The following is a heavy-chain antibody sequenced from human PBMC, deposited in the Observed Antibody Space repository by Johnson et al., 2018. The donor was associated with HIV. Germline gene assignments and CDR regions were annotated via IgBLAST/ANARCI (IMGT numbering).Heavy chain of an antibody. CDR3: ARVPDYYGSGSYSVRAFDI. Sequence: QVQLVESGGGVVQPGRSLRLSCAASGFTFSSNGMHWVRQAPGKGLEWVAVIFDDGNNKYYADSVKGRFTISRDNAKNTLYLQMNSLRAEDPAVYYCARVPDYYGSGSYSVRAFDIWGQGTMVTVSS. D-gene: IGHD3-10*01. CDR2: IFDDGNNK. CDR1: GFTFSSNG. V-gene: IGHV3-30*03. J-gene: IGHJ3*02.